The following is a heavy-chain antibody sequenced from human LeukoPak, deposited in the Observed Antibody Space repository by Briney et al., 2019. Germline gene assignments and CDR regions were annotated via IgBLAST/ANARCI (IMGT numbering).Heavy chain of an antibody. J-gene: IGHJ4*02. D-gene: IGHD3-22*01. CDR2: IDSDGTT. CDR1: GFTVSTNY. CDR3: ARREINGYYLS. Sequence: PGGSLRLSCAVSGFTVSTNYMSWGRQAPGKGLEWVSVIDSDGTTYYGDSVKGRFASSRDSSKNTLYLQMDSLRAEDTAMYYCARREINGYYLSWGQGTLVTVSS. V-gene: IGHV3-53*01.